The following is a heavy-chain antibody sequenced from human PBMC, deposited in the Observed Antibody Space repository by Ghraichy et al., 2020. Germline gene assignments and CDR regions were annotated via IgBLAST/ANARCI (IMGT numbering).Heavy chain of an antibody. CDR2: ISGSGSST. D-gene: IGHD3-3*01. CDR1: GFTFSSYA. J-gene: IGHJ5*02. CDR3: AKADYDFWSGYSGEWFDP. V-gene: IGHV3-23*01. Sequence: GGYLRLSCAASGFTFSSYAMSWVRQAPGKGLEWVSAISGSGSSTYYGDSVKGRFTISRDNSKKTLYLQMNSLRVEDTAVYYCAKADYDFWSGYSGEWFDPWGQGTLVTVSS.